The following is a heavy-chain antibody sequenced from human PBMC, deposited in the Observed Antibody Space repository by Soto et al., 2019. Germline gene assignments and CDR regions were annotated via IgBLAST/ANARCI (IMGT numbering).Heavy chain of an antibody. D-gene: IGHD3-3*01. J-gene: IGHJ4*02. V-gene: IGHV3-9*01. CDR1: GFTFDDYA. CDR2: ISWNGGST. CDR3: AKVSLRDFWSGYFDY. Sequence: GGSLRLSCAASGFTFDDYAMHWVRQAPGKGLEWVSGISWNGGSTGYADSVKGRFTISRDNAKNTLYLQMNSLRAEDTAVYYCAKVSLRDFWSGYFDYWGQGTLVTVSS.